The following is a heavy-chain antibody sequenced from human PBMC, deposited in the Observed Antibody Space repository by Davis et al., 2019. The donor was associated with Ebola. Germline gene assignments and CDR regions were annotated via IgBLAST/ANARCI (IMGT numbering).Heavy chain of an antibody. D-gene: IGHD1-26*01. CDR3: TRDRVGWETRSTAFDY. CDR1: GFTVGDYT. V-gene: IGHV3-49*04. J-gene: IGHJ4*02. Sequence: PGGSLRLSCIASGFTVGDYTMSWVRQAPGKGLEWVGLSRSKAYSGTTEYAASVRGRFTISRDHSKNIAYLEMNSLKHEDTGVYYCTRDRVGWETRSTAFDYWGQGTLVTVSS. CDR2: SRSKAYSGTT.